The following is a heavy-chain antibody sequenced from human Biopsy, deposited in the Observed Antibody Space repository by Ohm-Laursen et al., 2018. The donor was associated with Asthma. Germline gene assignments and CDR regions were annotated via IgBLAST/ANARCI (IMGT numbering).Heavy chain of an antibody. CDR2: INSVLGTT. CDR1: GGTFNTYV. CDR3: ARKAGSCISRTCYSLDF. D-gene: IGHD2-2*01. Sequence: SSVKVSCKSLGGTFNTYVIGWVRQAPGQGLEWMGGINSVLGTTTYPQKFQDRVTITADDSTSTVYMELGSLRSEDTAVYYCARKAGSCISRTCYSLDFWGQGTLATVSS. J-gene: IGHJ4*02. V-gene: IGHV1-69*01.